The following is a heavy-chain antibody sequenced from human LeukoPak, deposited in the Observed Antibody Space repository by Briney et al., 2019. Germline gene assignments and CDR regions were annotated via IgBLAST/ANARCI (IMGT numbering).Heavy chain of an antibody. Sequence: SETVSLTCAVSGASISSSGYSWWWVRQPPGKGLEWIGYVYYSGTTYYNPSLNSRLTISADTSKNQFSLKLSSVTTADTAVYYCARGFTLFDPWGQGTLVTVSS. J-gene: IGHJ5*02. V-gene: IGHV4-30-4*07. CDR3: ARGFTLFDP. D-gene: IGHD2/OR15-2a*01. CDR2: VYYSGTT. CDR1: GASISSSGYS.